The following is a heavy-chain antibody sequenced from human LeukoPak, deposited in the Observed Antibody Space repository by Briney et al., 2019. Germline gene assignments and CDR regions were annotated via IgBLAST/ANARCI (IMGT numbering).Heavy chain of an antibody. CDR1: GGTFSSYA. Sequence: ASVKVSCKASGGTFSSYAISWVRQAPGQGLEWMGRIIPIFGTANYAQKFQGRGTITTDESTSTAYMELSSLRSEDTAVYYCARDRAKWHWFDPWGQGTLVTVSS. CDR3: ARDRAKWHWFDP. J-gene: IGHJ5*02. CDR2: IIPIFGTA. V-gene: IGHV1-69*05. D-gene: IGHD4/OR15-4a*01.